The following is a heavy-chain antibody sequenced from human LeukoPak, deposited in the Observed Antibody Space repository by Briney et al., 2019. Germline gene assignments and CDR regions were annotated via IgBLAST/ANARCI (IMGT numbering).Heavy chain of an antibody. J-gene: IGHJ5*02. CDR3: ARGSRWFDP. V-gene: IGHV3-11*05. CDR1: GFTFSDYD. CDR2: ISSSSSYT. Sequence: GGSLRLSCAASGFTFSDYDMSWMRQAPGKGLEWVSYISSSSSYTNYADSVEGRFTISRDNAKKSLYLQMDSLRAEDTAVYYCARGSRWFDPWGQGTLVTVSS.